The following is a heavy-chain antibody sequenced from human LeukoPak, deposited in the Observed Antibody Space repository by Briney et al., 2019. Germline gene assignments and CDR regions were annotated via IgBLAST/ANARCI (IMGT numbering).Heavy chain of an antibody. CDR3: ARGGFPPPGYCSGGSCSPFDY. CDR2: INHSGST. J-gene: IGHJ4*02. V-gene: IGHV4-34*01. CDR1: GGSFSGYY. Sequence: SETLSLTCAVYGGSFSGYYWSWIRQPPGKGLEWIGEINHSGSTNYNPSLKSRVTISVDTSKNQFSLKLSSVTAADTAVYYCARGGFPPPGYCSGGSCSPFDYWGQGTLVTVSS. D-gene: IGHD2-15*01.